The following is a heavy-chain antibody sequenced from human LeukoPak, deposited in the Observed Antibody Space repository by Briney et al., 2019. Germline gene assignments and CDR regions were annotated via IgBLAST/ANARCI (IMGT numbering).Heavy chain of an antibody. CDR1: GGTFSSYA. CDR3: ARDQVATTYYFDY. V-gene: IGHV1-69*13. J-gene: IGHJ4*02. Sequence: VKVSCKASGGTFSSYAISWVRQAPGQGREWVGGIIPIFGTANYAQKFQGRVTITAAESTSTAYMELSSLRSEDTAVYYCARDQVATTYYFDYWGQGTLVTVSS. CDR2: IIPIFGTA. D-gene: IGHD5-24*01.